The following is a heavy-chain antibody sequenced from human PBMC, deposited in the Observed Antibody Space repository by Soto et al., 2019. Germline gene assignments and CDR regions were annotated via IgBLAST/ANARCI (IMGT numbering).Heavy chain of an antibody. CDR1: GGSISSYY. CDR2: IYTSGST. V-gene: IGHV4-4*07. D-gene: IGHD6-13*01. Sequence: SETLSLTCTVSGGSISSYYWSWIRQPAGKGLEWIGRIYTSGSTNYNPSLKSRVTMSVDTSKNQFSLKLSSVTAADTAVYYCARVSSPVAAAGSTYYYYYGMDVWGQGTTVTSP. J-gene: IGHJ6*02. CDR3: ARVSSPVAAAGSTYYYYYGMDV.